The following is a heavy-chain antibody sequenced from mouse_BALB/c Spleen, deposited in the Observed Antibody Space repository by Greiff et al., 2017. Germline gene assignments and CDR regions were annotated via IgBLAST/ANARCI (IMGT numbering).Heavy chain of an antibody. J-gene: IGHJ1*01. Sequence: EVQLVESGAELVKPGASVKLSCTASGFNIKDTYMHWVKQRPEQGLEWIGRIDPANGNTKYDPKFQGKATITADTSSNTAYLQLSSLTSEDTAVYYCAREKTSRFWYFDVWGAGTTVTVSS. CDR2: IDPANGNT. CDR3: AREKTSRFWYFDV. V-gene: IGHV14-3*02. CDR1: GFNIKDTY.